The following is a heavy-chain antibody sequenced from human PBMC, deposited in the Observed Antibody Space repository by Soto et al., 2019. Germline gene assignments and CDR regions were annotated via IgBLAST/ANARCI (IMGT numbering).Heavy chain of an antibody. V-gene: IGHV4-59*01. CDR1: GGSISNYY. CDR2: VLYGGST. Sequence: PSETLSLTCTVSGGSISNYYWSWIRQPPGKGLEWIGYVLYGGSTNYNPSLKSRVTISLDTSRTQFSLKLTSVTAADTAVYYCARASLKWLLAYWGQGALDTVSS. CDR3: ARASLKWLLAY. J-gene: IGHJ4*02. D-gene: IGHD3-22*01.